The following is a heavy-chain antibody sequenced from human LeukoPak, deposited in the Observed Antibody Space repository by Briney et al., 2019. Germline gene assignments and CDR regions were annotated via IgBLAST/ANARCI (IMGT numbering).Heavy chain of an antibody. CDR1: GGSISSSSYY. J-gene: IGHJ3*02. CDR3: AGSIAVAGSPDAFDI. Sequence: SETLSLTCTVSGGSISSSSYYWGWIRQPPGKGLEWIGSIYYSGSTYYNPSLKSRVTISVDTSKNQFSLKLSSVTAADTAVYYCAGSIAVAGSPDAFDIWGQGTMVTVSS. V-gene: IGHV4-39*07. D-gene: IGHD6-19*01. CDR2: IYYSGST.